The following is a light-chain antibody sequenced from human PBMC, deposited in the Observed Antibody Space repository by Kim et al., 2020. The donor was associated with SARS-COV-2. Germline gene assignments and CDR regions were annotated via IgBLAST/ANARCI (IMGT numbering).Light chain of an antibody. Sequence: SYELTQPLSVSVAPGQTARITCGGNNIGSKNVHWYQQKPGQAPVLVIYSDSNRPSGIPERFSGSNSGNTATLTISRAQAGDEADYYCQVWDSSTGVFGAGTQLTVL. CDR3: QVWDSSTGV. CDR1: NIGSKN. CDR2: SDS. J-gene: IGLJ1*01. V-gene: IGLV3-9*01.